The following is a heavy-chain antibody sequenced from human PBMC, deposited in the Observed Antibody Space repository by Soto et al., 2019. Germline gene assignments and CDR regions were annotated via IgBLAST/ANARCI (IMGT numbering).Heavy chain of an antibody. CDR3: ARLRWQNWFDP. CDR1: GGSISSYY. Sequence: PSETLSLTCTVSGGSISSYYWSWIRQPPGRRLEWIGDIDSSGSTNYNPSLQSRVTISVDTSKNQFSLKLSSVTAADTAVYYCARLRWQNWFDPWGQGTLVTVSS. V-gene: IGHV4-59*12. D-gene: IGHD4-17*01. J-gene: IGHJ5*02. CDR2: IDSSGST.